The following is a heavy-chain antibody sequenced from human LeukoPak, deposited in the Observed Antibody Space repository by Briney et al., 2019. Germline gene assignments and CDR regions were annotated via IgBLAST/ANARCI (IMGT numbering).Heavy chain of an antibody. CDR1: GFTFSSYA. CDR3: AKDPVPSGPDAFDI. D-gene: IGHD5-12*01. Sequence: ASLLLSCAASGFTFSSYAMSWVRQPPGKGLEWVLAISGSGGSTYYADSVKGRFTISRDNSKNTLSLQMNSLRAEDTAVYYCAKDPVPSGPDAFDIWGQGTMVTVSS. V-gene: IGHV3-23*01. J-gene: IGHJ3*02. CDR2: ISGSGGST.